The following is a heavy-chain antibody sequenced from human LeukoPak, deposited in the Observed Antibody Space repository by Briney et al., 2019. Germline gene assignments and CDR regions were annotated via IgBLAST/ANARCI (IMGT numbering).Heavy chain of an antibody. CDR2: IKQDGSEK. V-gene: IGHV3-7*01. D-gene: IGHD3-22*01. Sequence: GGSLRLSCAASGFTFSNYWMSWVRQAPGKGLEWVANIKQDGSEKYYVDSVKGRFTISRDNAKNSLYLQMNSLRAEDTAVYFCARDQPYYDSKKNFDYWGQGSLVTVSS. CDR3: ARDQPYYDSKKNFDY. CDR1: GFTFSNYW. J-gene: IGHJ4*02.